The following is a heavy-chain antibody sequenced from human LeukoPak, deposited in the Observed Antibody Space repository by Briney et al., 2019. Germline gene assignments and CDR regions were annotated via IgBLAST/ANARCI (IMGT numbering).Heavy chain of an antibody. V-gene: IGHV3-9*01. CDR2: ISWNSGSI. CDR3: AKEPYYYDSSGEFDD. D-gene: IGHD3-22*01. J-gene: IGHJ4*02. Sequence: GWSLRLSCAASGFTFDDYAMHWVRQAPGKGLEWVSGISWNSGSIGYADSVKGRFTISRDNAKNSLYLQMNSLRAEDTALYYCAKEPYYYDSSGEFDDWGQGTLVTVSS. CDR1: GFTFDDYA.